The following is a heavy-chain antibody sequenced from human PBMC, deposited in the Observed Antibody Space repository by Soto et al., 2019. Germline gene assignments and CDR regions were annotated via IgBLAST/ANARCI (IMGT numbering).Heavy chain of an antibody. CDR3: ARDSAHGGKILDDAFDI. J-gene: IGHJ3*02. V-gene: IGHV1-69*06. CDR2: IIPIFGTA. CDR1: GGTFSSYA. Sequence: SVKVSCKASGGTFSSYATSWVRQAPGQGLEWMGGIIPIFGTANYAQKFQGRVTITADKSTSTAYVELSSLRSEDTAVYYCARDSAHGGKILDDAFDIWGQGTMVTVSS. D-gene: IGHD2-15*01.